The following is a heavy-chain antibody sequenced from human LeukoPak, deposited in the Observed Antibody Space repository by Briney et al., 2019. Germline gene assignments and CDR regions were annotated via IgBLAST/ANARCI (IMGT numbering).Heavy chain of an antibody. CDR2: ISAYNGNT. CDR1: GYTFTSYG. D-gene: IGHD6-19*01. Sequence: ASVTVSYKASGYTFTSYGISWVRQAPGQGLEWMGWISAYNGNTNYAQKLQGRVTITTDTSTSTAYMELRSLRSDDTAVYYCARLSGWYPKVEFYYFDYWGQGTLVTVSS. V-gene: IGHV1-18*01. J-gene: IGHJ4*02. CDR3: ARLSGWYPKVEFYYFDY.